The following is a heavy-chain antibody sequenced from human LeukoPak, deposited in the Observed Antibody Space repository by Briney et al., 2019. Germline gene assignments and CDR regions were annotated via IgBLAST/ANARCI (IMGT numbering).Heavy chain of an antibody. CDR1: RYTFTSYD. V-gene: IGHV1-8*01. CDR3: ARGVSGYDYAYYYYYYMDV. Sequence: ASVKVSCRASRYTFTSYDINWVRQATGQGLEWMGWMNPNSGNTGYAQKFQGRVTTTRNTSISTAYMELSSLRSEDTAVYYCARGVSGYDYAYYYYYYMDVWGKGTTVTVSS. CDR2: MNPNSGNT. D-gene: IGHD5-12*01. J-gene: IGHJ6*03.